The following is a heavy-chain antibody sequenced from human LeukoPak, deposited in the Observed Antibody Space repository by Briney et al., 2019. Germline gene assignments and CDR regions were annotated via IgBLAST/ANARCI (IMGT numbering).Heavy chain of an antibody. V-gene: IGHV3-23*01. CDR1: GFTFSSYA. D-gene: IGHD5-18*01. CDR3: AKDAGDSYGYYHFDY. J-gene: IGHJ4*02. CDR2: ISGSGGST. Sequence: PGGSLRLSCAASGFTFSSYAMSWVRQAPGKGLEWVSGISGSGGSTYYADSVKGRFTISRDNSKNTLYLQMNSLRAEDTAIYYCAKDAGDSYGYYHFDYWGQGTLVTVSS.